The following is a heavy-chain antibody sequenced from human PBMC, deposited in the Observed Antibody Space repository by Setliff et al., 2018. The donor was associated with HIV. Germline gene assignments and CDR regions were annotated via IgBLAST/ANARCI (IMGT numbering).Heavy chain of an antibody. V-gene: IGHV4-61*09. CDR3: ASARIPTGGVSTSLDY. J-gene: IGHJ4*02. Sequence: KPSETLSLTCTVSGGSINSGTYYWTWIRQPAGKGLEWVGHIYTSGSTNYNPPLKSRVTISVDTSKNQFSLNSLRPEDTAVYHCASARIPTGGVSTSLDYWGQGTQVTVSS. CDR1: GGSINSGTYY. D-gene: IGHD3-3*01. CDR2: IYTSGST.